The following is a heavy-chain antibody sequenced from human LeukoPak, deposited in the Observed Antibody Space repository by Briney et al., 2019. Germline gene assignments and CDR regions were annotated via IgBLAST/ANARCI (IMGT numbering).Heavy chain of an antibody. CDR1: GGSFSGYY. V-gene: IGHV4-34*01. CDR2: INHSGSP. D-gene: IGHD6-6*01. Sequence: SETLSLTCAVYGGSFSGYYWSWIRQPPGEGLEWIGEINHSGSPNYNPSLKSRVTISVDTSKNQFSLKLSSVTAADTAVYYCARSVRRSSSSQNGGWGQGTLVTVSS. CDR3: ARSVRRSSSSQNGG. J-gene: IGHJ4*02.